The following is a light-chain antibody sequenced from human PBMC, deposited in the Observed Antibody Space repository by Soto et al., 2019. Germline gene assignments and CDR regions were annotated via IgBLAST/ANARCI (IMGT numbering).Light chain of an antibody. J-gene: IGKJ1*01. CDR3: QQSYTTPRT. CDR1: QDITSY. V-gene: IGKV1-39*01. CDR2: AAS. Sequence: DIQMTQSPSSLSASVGDRVTITCQASQDITSYLNWYQQKPGKAPRLLINAASNLQSGVPSRFRGSGSETDFTLTITSLQPEDFATYYCQQSYTTPRTFGQGTKVEIQ.